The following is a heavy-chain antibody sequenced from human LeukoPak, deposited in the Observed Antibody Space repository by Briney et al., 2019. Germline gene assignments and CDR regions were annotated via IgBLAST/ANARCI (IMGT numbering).Heavy chain of an antibody. Sequence: GRSLRLSCAASGXTFSSYAMHWVRQAPGKGLEWVAVISYDGSKKSYADSVKGRFTISRDNSNNTLYLQMNSLRAEDTAVYYCARDQGKYWGQGTLVTVSS. CDR2: ISYDGSKK. J-gene: IGHJ4*02. V-gene: IGHV3-30-3*01. CDR3: ARDQGKY. CDR1: GXTFSSYA.